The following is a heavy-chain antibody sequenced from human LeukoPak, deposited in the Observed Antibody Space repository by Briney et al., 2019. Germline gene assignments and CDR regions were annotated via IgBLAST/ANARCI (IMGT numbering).Heavy chain of an antibody. CDR3: ARNMVRGVIISPYFDY. J-gene: IGHJ4*02. V-gene: IGHV4-59*01. D-gene: IGHD3-10*01. Sequence: SETLSLTCTVSGGSISSYYWSWIRQPPGKGLEWIGYIYYSGSTNYNPSLKSRDTISVDTSKNQFSLKLSSVTAADTAVYYCARNMVRGVIISPYFDYWGQGTLVTVSS. CDR1: GGSISSYY. CDR2: IYYSGST.